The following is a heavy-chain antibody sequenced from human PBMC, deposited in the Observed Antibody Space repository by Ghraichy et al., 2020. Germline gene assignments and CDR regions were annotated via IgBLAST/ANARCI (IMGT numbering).Heavy chain of an antibody. D-gene: IGHD3-22*01. J-gene: IGHJ4*02. Sequence: SVKVSCKASGGTFSSYAINWVRQAPGQGLEWMGRIIPILGIANYAQKFQGRVTITADKSTSTAYMELSSLRSEDTAVYYCARAIRDYYYDSSGYYGYFDYCGQGTLVTVSS. CDR2: IIPILGIA. V-gene: IGHV1-69*04. CDR3: ARAIRDYYYDSSGYYGYFDY. CDR1: GGTFSSYA.